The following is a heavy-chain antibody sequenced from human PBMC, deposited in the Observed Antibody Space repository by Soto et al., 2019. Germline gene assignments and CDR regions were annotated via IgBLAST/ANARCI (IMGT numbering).Heavy chain of an antibody. V-gene: IGHV3-49*04. J-gene: IGHJ4*02. CDR3: ARDSRLDYYDSSGYFWEDMGY. CDR2: IRNQSYQETT. Sequence: PVGSLRLSCTCSVFPFDDFAINWVRHSPGKWLEWVGLIRNQSYQETTEYAAAVKGRFTISRDTSNGIAYLQMNSLRAEDTAVYYCARDSRLDYYDSSGYFWEDMGYWGQGTLVTVS. CDR1: VFPFDDFA. D-gene: IGHD3-22*01.